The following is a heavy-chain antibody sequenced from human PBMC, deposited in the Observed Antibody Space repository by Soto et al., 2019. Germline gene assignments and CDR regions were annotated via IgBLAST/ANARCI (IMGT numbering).Heavy chain of an antibody. Sequence: TSETLSLTCTVSGGSISSGGYYWSWIRQHPGKGLEWIGYIYYSGSTYYNPSLKSRVTISVDTSKNQFSLKLSSVTAADTAVYYCARGGNRNRFDPWGQGTPVTVSS. CDR1: GGSISSGGYY. CDR3: ARGGNRNRFDP. D-gene: IGHD4-4*01. J-gene: IGHJ5*02. CDR2: IYYSGST. V-gene: IGHV4-31*03.